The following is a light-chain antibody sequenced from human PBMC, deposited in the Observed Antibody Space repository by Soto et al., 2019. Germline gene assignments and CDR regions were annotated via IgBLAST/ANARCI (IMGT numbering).Light chain of an antibody. J-gene: IGLJ2*01. Sequence: QSVLTQPASVSGSPGQSITISCTGTNSDVGGYNYVSWYQQHPGKAPKLMIYEVNNRPSGVSHRFSGSKSSNTASLTISGLQPEDEADYYCNSYTSSSTWVFGGGTKLTVL. V-gene: IGLV2-14*01. CDR1: NSDVGGYNY. CDR3: NSYTSSSTWV. CDR2: EVN.